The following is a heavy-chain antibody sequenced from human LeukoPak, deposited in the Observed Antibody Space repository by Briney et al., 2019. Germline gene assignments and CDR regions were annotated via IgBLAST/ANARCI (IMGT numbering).Heavy chain of an antibody. CDR2: IYYSGST. CDR3: ASPRIRPYGSGSYYNPPYYYMDV. Sequence: PSETLSLTCTVSGGSISSSSYYWGWIRQPPGKGLEWIGSIYYSGSTYYNPSLKSRVTISVDTSKNQFSLKLSSVTAADTAVYYCASPRIRPYGSGSYYNPPYYYMDVWGKGTTVTVSS. CDR1: GGSISSSSYY. V-gene: IGHV4-39*07. D-gene: IGHD3-10*01. J-gene: IGHJ6*03.